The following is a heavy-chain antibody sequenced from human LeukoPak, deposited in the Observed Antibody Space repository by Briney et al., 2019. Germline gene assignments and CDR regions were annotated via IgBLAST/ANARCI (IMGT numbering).Heavy chain of an antibody. V-gene: IGHV1-2*02. CDR2: INPNSGGT. Sequence: ASVKVSCKASGYTFTGYYMHWVRQAPGQGLEWMGCINPNSGGTNYAQKFQGRVTMTRDTSISTAYMELSRLRSDDTAVYYCARAGYCSGGSCYSGMDYWGQGTLVTVSS. J-gene: IGHJ4*02. CDR3: ARAGYCSGGSCYSGMDY. D-gene: IGHD2-15*01. CDR1: GYTFTGYY.